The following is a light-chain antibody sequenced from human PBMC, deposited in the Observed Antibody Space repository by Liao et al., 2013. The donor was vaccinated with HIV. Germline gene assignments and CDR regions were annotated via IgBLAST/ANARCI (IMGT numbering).Light chain of an antibody. CDR3: QAWDSSTVV. CDR2: QDN. CDR1: KLGDKY. V-gene: IGLV3-1*01. Sequence: SYELTQPPSVSVSPGQTASIXCSGDKLGDKYVYWYQQKPGQSPVLVIYQDNKRPSGIPERFSGSNSGNTATLTISGTQAMDEADYYCQAWDSSTVVFGGGTKLTVL. J-gene: IGLJ3*02.